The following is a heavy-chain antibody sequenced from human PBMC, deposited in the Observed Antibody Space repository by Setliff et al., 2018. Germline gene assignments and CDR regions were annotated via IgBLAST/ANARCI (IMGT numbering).Heavy chain of an antibody. CDR3: ARKGISALSGAFDM. J-gene: IGHJ3*02. V-gene: IGHV4-4*07. Sequence: SETPSLTCTVSGGSISNCYWSWIRQPAGKGLEWIGRIYTSGSTNYNPSLKSRVTMSVDTSKNQFSLKLSSVTAADTAVYYCARKGISALSGAFDMWGQGTMVTVS. CDR2: IYTSGST. D-gene: IGHD1-26*01. CDR1: GGSISNCY.